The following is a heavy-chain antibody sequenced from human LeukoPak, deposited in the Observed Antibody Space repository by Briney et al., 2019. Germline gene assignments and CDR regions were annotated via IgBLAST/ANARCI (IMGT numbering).Heavy chain of an antibody. CDR2: ISSDGNSK. Sequence: GGSLRLSCAASGFSFSSNSIHWVRQAPGKGLEWVAVISSDGNSKNFALSVKGRFAISRDNSKNTLFLQMNNLRSEDTALYYCVSPTADYPFLYYFDSWGQGTLVTVSS. D-gene: IGHD5-12*01. V-gene: IGHV3-30*09. CDR1: GFSFSSNS. J-gene: IGHJ4*02. CDR3: VSPTADYPFLYYFDS.